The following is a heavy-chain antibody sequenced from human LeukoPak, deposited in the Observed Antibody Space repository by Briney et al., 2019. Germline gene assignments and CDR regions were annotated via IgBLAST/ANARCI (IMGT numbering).Heavy chain of an antibody. CDR1: GGTFSSYA. Sequence: ASVKVSCKASGGTFSSYAISWVRQAPGQGLEWMGGIVPIFGTANYAQKFQGRVTITADESTSTAYMELSSLRSEDTAVYYCARVKFGYSYGYDYWGQGTLVTVSS. D-gene: IGHD5-18*01. J-gene: IGHJ4*02. CDR3: ARVKFGYSYGYDY. V-gene: IGHV1-69*13. CDR2: IVPIFGTA.